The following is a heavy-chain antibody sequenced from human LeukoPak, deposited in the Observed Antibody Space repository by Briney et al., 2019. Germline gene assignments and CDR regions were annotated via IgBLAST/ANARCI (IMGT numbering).Heavy chain of an antibody. J-gene: IGHJ4*02. Sequence: SETLSLTCAVYGGSFSGYYWSWIRQPPGKGLEWIGEINHSGSTNYNPSLKSRVTISVDTSKNQFSLKLSSVTAADAAVYYCARANYGGNSTTTRGDFDYWGQGTLVTVSS. D-gene: IGHD4-23*01. V-gene: IGHV4-34*01. CDR3: ARANYGGNSTTTRGDFDY. CDR2: INHSGST. CDR1: GGSFSGYY.